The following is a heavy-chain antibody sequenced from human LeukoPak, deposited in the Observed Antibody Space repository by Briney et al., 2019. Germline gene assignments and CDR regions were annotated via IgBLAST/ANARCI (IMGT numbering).Heavy chain of an antibody. V-gene: IGHV4-34*01. D-gene: IGHD3-22*01. CDR1: GGSLSGYY. CDR2: INHSGST. CDR3: ARLLYFYDSSGYNNWFDP. J-gene: IGHJ5*02. Sequence: SETLCRTRAVPGGSLSGYYWSWIRQPPGKGVEWIGEINHSGSTNYNPSLKSRVTISVDTSKNQFSLKLSSVTGADTAVYYCARLLYFYDSSGYNNWFDPCGQGTLVTVSS.